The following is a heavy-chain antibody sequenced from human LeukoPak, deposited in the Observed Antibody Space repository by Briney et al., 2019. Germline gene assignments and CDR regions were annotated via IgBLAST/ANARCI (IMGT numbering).Heavy chain of an antibody. J-gene: IGHJ4*02. CDR3: ALSSNDFDY. Sequence: ASVTVSFTASGYTFTSYYMHWVRQAPGQGLEWMGLINPSGGSTSYAQKFQGRVTMTRDTSTSTVYMELSSLRSEDTAVYYCALSSNDFDYWGQGTLVTVSS. CDR2: INPSGGST. V-gene: IGHV1-46*01. D-gene: IGHD3-10*01. CDR1: GYTFTSYY.